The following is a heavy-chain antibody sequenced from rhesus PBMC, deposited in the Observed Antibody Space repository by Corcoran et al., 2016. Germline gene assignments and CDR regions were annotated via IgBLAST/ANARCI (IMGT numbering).Heavy chain of an antibody. CDR2: ITYRGST. J-gene: IGHJ4*01. D-gene: IGHD2-2*01. V-gene: IGHV4-122*02. CDR3: ARDAYCTSTTCYGFDY. Sequence: QVQLQESGPGLVKPSETLSLTCAVSGGSTSSGYYYWSWIRQPPGKGLEWIGPITYRGSTSYTPSLKSRVTLSRDTSKTQFSLKLSSVTAADTAVYYCARDAYCTSTTCYGFDYWGQGVLVTVSS. CDR1: GGSTSSGYYY.